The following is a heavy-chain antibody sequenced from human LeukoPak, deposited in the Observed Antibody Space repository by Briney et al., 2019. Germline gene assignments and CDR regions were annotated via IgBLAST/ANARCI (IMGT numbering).Heavy chain of an antibody. CDR3: ARARGYSYGSYFDY. CDR1: GFTFSSYS. V-gene: IGHV3-48*01. CDR2: ISSSSSTI. Sequence: GGSLRLSCAASGFTFSSYSMNWVRRAPGKGLEWVSYISSSSSTIYYADSVKGRFTISRDNAKNSLYLQMDSLRAEDTAVYYCARARGYSYGSYFDYWGQGTLVTVSS. J-gene: IGHJ4*02. D-gene: IGHD5-18*01.